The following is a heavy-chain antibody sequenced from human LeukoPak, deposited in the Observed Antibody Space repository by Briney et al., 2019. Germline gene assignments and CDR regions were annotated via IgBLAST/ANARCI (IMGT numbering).Heavy chain of an antibody. D-gene: IGHD2-15*01. J-gene: IGHJ4*02. V-gene: IGHV4-59*01. CDR2: ISYSGIT. CDR1: GGSISSYY. Sequence: SETLSLTCTVSGGSISSYYWSWIRQPPGKGLEWIGYISYSGITNYNPSLKSRVTISIDTSKNQFSLKLTSVTAADTAVYYCARVLRSGGSCLDYWGQGTRVTVSS. CDR3: ARVLRSGGSCLDY.